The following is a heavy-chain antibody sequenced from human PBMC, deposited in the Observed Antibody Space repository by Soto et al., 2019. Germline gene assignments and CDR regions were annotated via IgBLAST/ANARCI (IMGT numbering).Heavy chain of an antibody. CDR2: ISSSSSYI. D-gene: IGHD3-22*01. Sequence: LRLSCAASGFTFSSYSMNWVSQAPGKGLEWVSSISSSSSYIYYADSVKGRFTISRDNAKNSLYLQMNSLRAEDTAVYYCARGESGGYYEIYGMDVWGHGTTVTISS. CDR1: GFTFSSYS. J-gene: IGHJ6*02. V-gene: IGHV3-21*01. CDR3: ARGESGGYYEIYGMDV.